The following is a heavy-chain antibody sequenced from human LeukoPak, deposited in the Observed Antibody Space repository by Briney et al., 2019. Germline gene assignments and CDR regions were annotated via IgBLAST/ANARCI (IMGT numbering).Heavy chain of an antibody. Sequence: GGSLRLSCAASGFTLSSYAMSWVRQAPGKGLEWVSAISGSGGSTYYADSVKGRFTISRDNSKNTLYLQMNSLRAEDTAVYYCAKGDVHIAAAGSGFDYWGQGTLVTVSS. J-gene: IGHJ4*02. V-gene: IGHV3-23*01. CDR2: ISGSGGST. D-gene: IGHD6-13*01. CDR1: GFTLSSYA. CDR3: AKGDVHIAAAGSGFDY.